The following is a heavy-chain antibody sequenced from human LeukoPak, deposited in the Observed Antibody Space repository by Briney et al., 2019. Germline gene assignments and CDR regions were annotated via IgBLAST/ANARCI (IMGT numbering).Heavy chain of an antibody. CDR1: GFTFSNAW. CDR3: ATSNLAT. V-gene: IGHV3-15*01. CDR2: IRSKNDGGTT. Sequence: GGSLRLSCTAPGFTFSNAWMSWVRQAPGKGLEWVGRIRSKNDGGTTDYAAPVKGRFTISRDDSKNTLYLQMNSLKTEDTAVYYCATSNLATWGQGTLVTVSS. J-gene: IGHJ5*02.